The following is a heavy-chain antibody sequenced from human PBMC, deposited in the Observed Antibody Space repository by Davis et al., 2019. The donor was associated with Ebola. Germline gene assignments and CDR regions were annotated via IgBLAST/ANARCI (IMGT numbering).Heavy chain of an antibody. V-gene: IGHV3-21*04. CDR1: GFTFSSYS. Sequence: PGGSLRLSCAASGFTFSSYSMNWVRQAPGKGLEWVSSISSSSSYIYYADSVKGRFTISRGNAKNSLYLQMNSLRAEDTAVYYCARGIAARGNYDYWGQGTLVTVSS. D-gene: IGHD6-6*01. CDR2: ISSSSSYI. J-gene: IGHJ4*02. CDR3: ARGIAARGNYDY.